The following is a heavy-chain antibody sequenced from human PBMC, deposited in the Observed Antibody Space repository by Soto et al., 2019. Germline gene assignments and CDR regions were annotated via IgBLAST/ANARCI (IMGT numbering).Heavy chain of an antibody. CDR3: AREGSYSAYNFAHGIQLWSFDF. Sequence: SETLSLTCTVSGGSINTFYWSWVRQPAGKGLEWIGRIFSSGSTSFNPSLESRVAMSVDTSKNHFSLNLSSVTAADMAVYYCAREGSYSAYNFAHGIQLWSFDFWGQGALVTSPQ. J-gene: IGHJ4*02. V-gene: IGHV4-4*07. CDR2: IFSSGST. D-gene: IGHD5-12*01. CDR1: GGSINTFY.